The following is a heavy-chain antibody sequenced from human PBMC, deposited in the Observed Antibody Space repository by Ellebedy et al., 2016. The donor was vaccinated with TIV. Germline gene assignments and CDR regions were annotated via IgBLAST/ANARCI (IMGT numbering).Heavy chain of an antibody. J-gene: IGHJ4*02. CDR2: IKDKADGGTT. CDR1: GFTFNNAW. V-gene: IGHV3-15*01. Sequence: GESLKISXAASGFTFNNAWMTWVRQAPGKGLEWVGRIKDKADGGTTDYAAAVKDRFTISRDDSKNTLFLQMKSLKIEDTAVYYCAAAPAYWGQGTLVTVSS. CDR3: AAAPAY.